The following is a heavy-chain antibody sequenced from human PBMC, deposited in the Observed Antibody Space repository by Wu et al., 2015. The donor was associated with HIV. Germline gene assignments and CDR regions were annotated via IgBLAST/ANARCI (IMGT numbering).Heavy chain of an antibody. Sequence: QVQLVQSGAEVKKPGASVKVSCKASGYTFTSYDINWVRQATGQGLEWMGWMNPNSGNTGYAQKFQGRVTMTRNTSISTAYMELSSLRSEDTAVYYCARGFYYDSSGYWGYNWFDPWGQGTLVTVSS. D-gene: IGHD3-22*01. J-gene: IGHJ5*02. CDR1: GYTFTSYD. CDR2: MNPNSGNT. CDR3: ARGFYYDSSGYWGYNWFDP. V-gene: IGHV1-8*01.